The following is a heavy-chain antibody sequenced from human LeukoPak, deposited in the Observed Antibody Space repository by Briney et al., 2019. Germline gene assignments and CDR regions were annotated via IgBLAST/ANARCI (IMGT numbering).Heavy chain of an antibody. CDR2: INHSGST. D-gene: IGHD5-18*01. J-gene: IGHJ4*02. Sequence: PSETLSLTCAVYGGSFSGYYWSWIRQPPGKGLEWIGEINHSGSTNYNPSLKSRVTISVDTSKNQFSLKLSSVTAADTAVYYCAVGAAMVTYYFDYWGQGTLVTVSP. CDR1: GGSFSGYY. CDR3: AVGAAMVTYYFDY. V-gene: IGHV4-34*01.